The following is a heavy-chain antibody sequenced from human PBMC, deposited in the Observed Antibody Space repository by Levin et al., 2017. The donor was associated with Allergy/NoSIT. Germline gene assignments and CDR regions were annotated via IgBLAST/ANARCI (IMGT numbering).Heavy chain of an antibody. J-gene: IGHJ6*02. Sequence: PSETLSLTCTVSGGSISSYYWSWIRQPAGKGLEWIGRIYTSGSTNYNPSLKSRVTMSVDTSKNQFSLKLSSVTAADTAVYYCARGIGCSSTSCTYYYYYGMDGWGQGTTVTVSS. V-gene: IGHV4-4*07. CDR2: IYTSGST. D-gene: IGHD2-2*01. CDR1: GGSISSYY. CDR3: ARGIGCSSTSCTYYYYYGMDG.